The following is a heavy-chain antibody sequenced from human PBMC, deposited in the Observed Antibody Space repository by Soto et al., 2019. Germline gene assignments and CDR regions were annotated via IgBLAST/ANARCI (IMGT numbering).Heavy chain of an antibody. V-gene: IGHV1-2*04. D-gene: IGHD3-10*01. J-gene: IGHJ6*02. CDR2: INPNSGTT. CDR1: GYTFTDYY. CDR3: ARVPRGVYYGMDV. Sequence: QVQLVQSGAEVKKPGASVKVSCKASGYTFTDYYMHWVRQAPGQRLEWMGWINPNSGTTNYAQKFQGWVTMTRATSITTVYMEVSWLRSDDTAVYYCARVPRGVYYGMDVWGQGTTVTVSS.